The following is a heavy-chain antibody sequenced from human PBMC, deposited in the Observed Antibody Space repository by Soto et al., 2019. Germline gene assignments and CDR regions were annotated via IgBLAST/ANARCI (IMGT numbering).Heavy chain of an antibody. CDR2: ISYDGSNK. V-gene: IGHV3-30-3*01. CDR1: RFTFNSYA. CDR3: ARGSGRYYDGSGGYYRDFDY. Sequence: STRIACAACRFTFNSYAIHGFRQAPGKGLEWVAVISYDGSNKYYADSVQGRFTISRDNSKNTLYLQMNSLRAEDTAVYYCARGSGRYYDGSGGYYRDFDYWGQGTPVTVSS. J-gene: IGHJ4*02. D-gene: IGHD3-10*01.